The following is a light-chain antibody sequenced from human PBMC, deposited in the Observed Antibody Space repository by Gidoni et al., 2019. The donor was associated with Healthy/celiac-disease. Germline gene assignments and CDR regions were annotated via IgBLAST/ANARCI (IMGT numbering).Light chain of an antibody. V-gene: IGKV4-1*01. CDR1: QSVLYSSNNKNY. CDR2: WAS. J-gene: IGKJ4*01. Sequence: DIVMTQSPDSLAVSLGERATINCKSSQSVLYSSNNKNYLAWYQQKPGQPPKLLIYWASTRESGVPDRFSGSGSGTHFTLTISSLQAEDVAVYYCQQYYSTSLTFGGGTKVEIK. CDR3: QQYYSTSLT.